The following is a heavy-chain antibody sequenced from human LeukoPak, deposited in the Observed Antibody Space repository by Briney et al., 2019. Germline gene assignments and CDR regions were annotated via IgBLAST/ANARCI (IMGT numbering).Heavy chain of an antibody. CDR2: IIPIFGTA. J-gene: IGHJ4*02. Sequence: GSSVKVPCKASGGTFSSYAISWVRQAPGQGLEWMGGIIPIFGTANYAQKFQGRVTITTDESTSTAYMELSSLRSEDTAVYYCASINPYYYDSSGYYYASDYWGQGTLVTVSS. CDR1: GGTFSSYA. V-gene: IGHV1-69*05. D-gene: IGHD3-22*01. CDR3: ASINPYYYDSSGYYYASDY.